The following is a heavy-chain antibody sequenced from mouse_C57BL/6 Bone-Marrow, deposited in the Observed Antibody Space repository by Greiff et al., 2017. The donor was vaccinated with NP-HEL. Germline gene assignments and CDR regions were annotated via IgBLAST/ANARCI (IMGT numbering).Heavy chain of an antibody. CDR3: AREITTVVATPYWYCDV. V-gene: IGHV1-39*01. D-gene: IGHD1-1*01. CDR1: GYSFTDYN. J-gene: IGHJ1*03. CDR2: INPNYGTT. Sequence: EVQLQQSGPELVKPGASVKISCKASGYSFTDYNMNWVKQSNGKSLEWIGVINPNYGTTSYNQKFKGKATLTVDQSSSTAYMQLNSLTSEDSAVYYCAREITTVVATPYWYCDVWGTGTTVTVSS.